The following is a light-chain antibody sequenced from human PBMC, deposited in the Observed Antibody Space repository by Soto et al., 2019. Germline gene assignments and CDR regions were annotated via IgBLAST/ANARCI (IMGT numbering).Light chain of an antibody. CDR2: DVS. CDR1: NSDVGDYNY. V-gene: IGLV2-11*01. Sequence: QPVLTQPRSVSGSPGQSVTISCTGTNSDVGDYNYVSWYQQHPGKAPKLIFYDVSQRPSGCPNRFSGSKSGNTASPTISGVQDEDESGYYRCYIAGSYIFIFGTGTKLTVL. CDR3: CYIAGSYIFI. J-gene: IGLJ1*01.